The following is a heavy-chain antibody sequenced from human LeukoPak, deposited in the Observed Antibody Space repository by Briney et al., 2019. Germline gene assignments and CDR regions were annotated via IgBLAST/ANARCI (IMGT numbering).Heavy chain of an antibody. CDR1: GFTFSDYA. V-gene: IGHV3-23*01. J-gene: IGHJ5*02. CDR3: AKGASSGWLLYWFDT. CDR2: ISGSGAST. Sequence: GGSLRLSCAASGFTFSDYAMTWVRQAPGKGLQWVSGISGSGASTYYGDSVKGRFIISRDNSKNTLYLQIDSLRAEDTAVYYCAKGASSGWLLYWFDTWGQGPLVTVSS. D-gene: IGHD6-19*01.